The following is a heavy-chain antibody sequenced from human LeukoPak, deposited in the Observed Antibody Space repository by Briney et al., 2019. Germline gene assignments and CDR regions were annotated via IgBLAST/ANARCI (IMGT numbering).Heavy chain of an antibody. CDR2: MYNSGST. CDR3: ARGIESYGDYGY. CDR1: GGSISGSY. V-gene: IGHV4-59*01. Sequence: PSETLSLXCTVSGGSISGSYWGWIRQPPGKGLEWIAYMYNSGSTNYNPSLKSRVTISIDTSKNQFSLKLSSLTAADTAIYYCARGIESYGDYGYWGQGILVTVSS. D-gene: IGHD4-17*01. J-gene: IGHJ4*02.